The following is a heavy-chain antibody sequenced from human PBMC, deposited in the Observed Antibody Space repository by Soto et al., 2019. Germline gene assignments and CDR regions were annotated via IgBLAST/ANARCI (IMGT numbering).Heavy chain of an antibody. D-gene: IGHD6-6*01. Sequence: EVQLVESGGGLVKPGGSLRPSFPASGFTFISYSRNWSPRPPGKGREGASSISSSSSYIYYADSVKGRFTISRDNAKNSLYLQMNSLRAEDTAVYYCARDVYSSSRYFDYWGQGTLVTVSS. CDR2: ISSSSSYI. V-gene: IGHV3-21*01. J-gene: IGHJ4*02. CDR3: ARDVYSSSRYFDY. CDR1: GFTFISYS.